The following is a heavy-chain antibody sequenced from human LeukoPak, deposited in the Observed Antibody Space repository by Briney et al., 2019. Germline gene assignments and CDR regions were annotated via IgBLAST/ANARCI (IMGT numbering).Heavy chain of an antibody. CDR3: AKSAGTNDAFDI. CDR2: ISWNSGSI. D-gene: IGHD3-10*01. J-gene: IGHJ3*02. CDR1: GFTFDDYA. Sequence: GGSLRLSCAASGFTFDDYAMHWVRQAPGKGLEWVSGISWNSGSIGYADSVKGRFTISRDNAKNSLCLQMNSLRAEDTALYYCAKSAGTNDAFDIWGQGTMVTVSS. V-gene: IGHV3-9*01.